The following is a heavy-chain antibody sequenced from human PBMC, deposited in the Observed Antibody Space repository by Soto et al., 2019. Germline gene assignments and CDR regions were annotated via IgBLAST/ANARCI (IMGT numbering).Heavy chain of an antibody. V-gene: IGHV3-43*01. CDR2: ISWDGGST. J-gene: IGHJ4*02. CDR3: AKESIGYCSGGSCYYFDY. D-gene: IGHD2-15*01. CDR1: GFTFDDYT. Sequence: EVQLVESGGVVVQPGGSLRLSCAASGFTFDDYTMQWVRQAPGKGLEWVSLISWDGGSTYYGDSVKGRFTISRDNSKNSLYLQMTSLSTEDTALYYCAKESIGYCSGGSCYYFDYWCQGTLVTVSS.